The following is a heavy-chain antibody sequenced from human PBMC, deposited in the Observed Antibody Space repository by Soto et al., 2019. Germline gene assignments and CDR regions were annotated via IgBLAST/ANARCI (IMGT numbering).Heavy chain of an antibody. CDR1: GHALTGFS. CDR3: ATPPPLRGAMITNINFDF. CDR2: FYPEGGEA. J-gene: IGHJ4*02. Sequence: ASVQGSCKIYGHALTGFSIHWGRQAPERGHEWMGGFYPEGGEAIYAQKWHGRVTVTEDTVTDTAYMELSGLKSHDAAVYYCATPPPLRGAMITNINFDFWGQGTPVTVSS. V-gene: IGHV1-24*01. D-gene: IGHD3-10*01.